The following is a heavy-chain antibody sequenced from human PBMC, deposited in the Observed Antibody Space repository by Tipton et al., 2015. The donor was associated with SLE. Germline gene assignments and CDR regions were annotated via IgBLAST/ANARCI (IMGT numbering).Heavy chain of an antibody. J-gene: IGHJ5*02. Sequence: GSLRLSCAASGFTFSKLDMHWVRQPPGKSLGWVSAIGTAGDTYYPGSVKGRFTVSRENSKNSLYLQMSDLRAGDTAVYYCVRDAETIGFDPWGQGTLVTVSS. CDR3: VRDAETIGFDP. CDR1: GFTFSKLD. V-gene: IGHV3-13*01. D-gene: IGHD2/OR15-2a*01. CDR2: IGTAGDT.